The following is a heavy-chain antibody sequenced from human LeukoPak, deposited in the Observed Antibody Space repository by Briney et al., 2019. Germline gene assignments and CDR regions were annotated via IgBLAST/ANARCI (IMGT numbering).Heavy chain of an antibody. V-gene: IGHV3-66*01. CDR3: ARDLPAAGGTLGWFDP. CDR2: IYSGGST. J-gene: IGHJ5*02. D-gene: IGHD6-13*01. CDR1: GFTVSSNS. Sequence: GGSLRLSCAASGFTVSSNSMSWVRQAPGNGLEWVSVIYSGGSTYFADSVKGRFTISRDNSKNTLCLQMNSLRAEDTAVYYCARDLPAAGGTLGWFDPWGQGTLVTVSS.